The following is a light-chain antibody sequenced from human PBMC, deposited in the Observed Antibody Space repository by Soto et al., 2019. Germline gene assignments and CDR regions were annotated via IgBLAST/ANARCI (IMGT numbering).Light chain of an antibody. CDR1: QSVSSSY. Sequence: EIVLTQSPGTLSLSPGERATLSCRASQSVSSSYLAWYQQKPGQAPRLLIDVASSRATGIPARCSRSGSGTSLPLHISSREPEDFALYCSQQYGSSQLTLGGGTKVEFK. V-gene: IGKV3-20*01. CDR3: QQYGSSQLT. CDR2: VAS. J-gene: IGKJ4*01.